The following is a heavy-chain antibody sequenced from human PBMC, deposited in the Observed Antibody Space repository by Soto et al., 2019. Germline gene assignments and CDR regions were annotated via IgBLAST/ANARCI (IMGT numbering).Heavy chain of an antibody. V-gene: IGHV1-69*12. CDR3: ARNREGYYFDY. J-gene: IGHJ4*02. CDR1: GGTFSSNG. CDR2: IIPIFDLV. Sequence: VQLVQSGAEVKEPGSSVKVSCKTSGGTFSSNGLSWVRQAPGQGPEWVGGIIPIFDLVTYAQKFQGRVTITADESTSTAYMDLSSLRSEDTAVYYCARNREGYYFDYWGQGTLVTVSS.